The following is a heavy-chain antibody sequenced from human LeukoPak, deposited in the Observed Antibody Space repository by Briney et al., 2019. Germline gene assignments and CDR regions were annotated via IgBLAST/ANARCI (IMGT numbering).Heavy chain of an antibody. CDR3: ARATVADYYFDY. D-gene: IGHD2-15*01. CDR2: IYYSGST. J-gene: IGHJ4*02. CDR1: GGSISSYD. Sequence: SETLSLTCTVSGGSISSYDWSWIRQPPGKGLEWIGYIYYSGSTNYNPSLKSRVTISVDTSKNQFSLKLSSVTAADTAVYYCARATVADYYFDYWGQGTLVTVSS. V-gene: IGHV4-59*01.